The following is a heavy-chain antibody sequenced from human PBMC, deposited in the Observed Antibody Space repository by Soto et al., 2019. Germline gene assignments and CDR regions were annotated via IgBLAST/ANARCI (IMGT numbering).Heavy chain of an antibody. CDR2: ISSSGSTI. Sequence: PGGSLRLSCAASGFTFSDYYMSWIRQAPGKGLEWVSYISSSGSTIYYADSVKGRFTISRDNAKNSLYLQMNSLRAEDTAVYYCAKERREIKWLQLTYFDYWGQGTLVTV. D-gene: IGHD5-12*01. CDR1: GFTFSDYY. J-gene: IGHJ4*02. CDR3: AKERREIKWLQLTYFDY. V-gene: IGHV3-11*04.